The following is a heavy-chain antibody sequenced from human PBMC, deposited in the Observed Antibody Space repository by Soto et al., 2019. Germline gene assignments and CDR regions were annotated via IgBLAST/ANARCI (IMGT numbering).Heavy chain of an antibody. Sequence: EVQLVESGGGLVKPGGSLRLSCAASGFTFSNVWMNWVRQAPGKGLEWVCRIKSKTDGGTTDYAAPVKGRFPISRDDSKNTLYLQMPSPKTEDTAVYYCTPLALKYSSGWYEFSDWGQGTLVTVSS. CDR1: GFTFSNVW. CDR3: TPLALKYSSGWYEFSD. J-gene: IGHJ4*02. CDR2: IKSKTDGGTT. V-gene: IGHV3-15*07. D-gene: IGHD6-19*01.